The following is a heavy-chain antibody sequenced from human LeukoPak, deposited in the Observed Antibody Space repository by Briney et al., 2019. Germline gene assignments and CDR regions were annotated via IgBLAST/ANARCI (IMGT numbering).Heavy chain of an antibody. CDR1: GDSVPSDSAT. D-gene: IGHD3-10*01. Sequence: SQTLSLTCAISGDSVPSDSATWNWIRQSPLRGLEWLGRTYYRSQWKNDYAASVKSRIDITPETSKNQFSLQLNSVTPEDTAVYYCAKGRGSSADFDSWGQGTLVTVSS. CDR2: TYYRSQWKN. V-gene: IGHV6-1*01. CDR3: AKGRGSSADFDS. J-gene: IGHJ4*02.